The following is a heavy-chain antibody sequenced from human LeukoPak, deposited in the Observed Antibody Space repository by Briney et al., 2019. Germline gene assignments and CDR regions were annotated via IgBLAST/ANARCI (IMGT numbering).Heavy chain of an antibody. CDR1: GGSFSGYY. J-gene: IGHJ3*02. Sequence: PSETLSLTCAVSGGSFSGYYWSWIRQPPGKGLEWIGEINHSGSTNYNPSLKSRVTISVDKSKNQFSLKLSSVTAADTAVYYCARLRYGYNFVTWTWTTDALDIWGQGTMVTVSS. V-gene: IGHV4-34*01. D-gene: IGHD5-24*01. CDR3: ARLRYGYNFVTWTWTTDALDI. CDR2: INHSGST.